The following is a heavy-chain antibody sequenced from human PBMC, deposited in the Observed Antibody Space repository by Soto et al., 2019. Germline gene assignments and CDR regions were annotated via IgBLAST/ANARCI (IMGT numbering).Heavy chain of an antibody. CDR2: IYYSGST. CDR3: ARGSGYYDSSGYYGY. V-gene: IGHV4-61*01. D-gene: IGHD3-22*01. CDR1: GGSVSSGSYY. J-gene: IGHJ4*02. Sequence: QVQLQESGPGLVKPSETLSLTCTVSGGSVSSGSYYWSWIRQPPGKGLEWIGYIYYSGSTNYNPSLKSRVTLSVDTSKNQFSLKLSSVTAADTAVYYCARGSGYYDSSGYYGYWGQGTLVTVSS.